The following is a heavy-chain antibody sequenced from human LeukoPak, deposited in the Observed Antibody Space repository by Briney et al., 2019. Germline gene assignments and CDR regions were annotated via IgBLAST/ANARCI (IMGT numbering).Heavy chain of an antibody. D-gene: IGHD6-6*01. CDR2: ISGSGGST. CDR3: ARVEVHSSSSPIDY. J-gene: IGHJ4*02. V-gene: IGHV3-23*01. Sequence: GGSLRLSCAASGFTFSSYAMSWVRQAPGKGLEWVSAISGSGGSTYYADSVKGRFTISRDNAKNSLYLQMNSLRAEDTALYHCARVEVHSSSSPIDYWGQGTLVTVSS. CDR1: GFTFSSYA.